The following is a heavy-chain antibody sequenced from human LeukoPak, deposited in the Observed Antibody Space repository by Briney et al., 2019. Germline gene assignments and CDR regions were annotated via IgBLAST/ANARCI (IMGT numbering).Heavy chain of an antibody. D-gene: IGHD2-21*02. J-gene: IGHJ4*02. CDR1: GFSLSGNA. Sequence: GGSLSLSCAASGFSLSGNAMSWVRQVPGRGLEWVSGVGGDEKTHYADFVRGRFTISRDNARNTVFLQMNSLTVEDAAVYYCANDVSWWVTADYWGQGVLVTVSS. CDR3: ANDVSWWVTADY. V-gene: IGHV3-23*01. CDR2: VGGDEKT.